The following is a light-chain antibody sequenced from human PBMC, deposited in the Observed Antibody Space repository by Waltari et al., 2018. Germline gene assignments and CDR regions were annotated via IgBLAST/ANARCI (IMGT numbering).Light chain of an antibody. CDR1: SSDIGGYNY. CDR3: TSYTSTNTVI. V-gene: IGLV2-14*03. CDR2: DVS. Sequence: QSVLTQPASVSGSPGQSITISCTGTSSDIGGYNYVSWYQQHPGKAPKLMIYDVSRLPAGVSHRFSGSKSGNTSSLTISVLQAEDEAHYYCTSYTSTNTVIFGGGTKVTVL. J-gene: IGLJ2*01.